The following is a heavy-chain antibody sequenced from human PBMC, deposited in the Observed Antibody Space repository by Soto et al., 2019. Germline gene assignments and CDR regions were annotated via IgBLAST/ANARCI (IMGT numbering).Heavy chain of an antibody. CDR1: GFSLTNTRMG. CDR3: ARPQGNFYGSGRVDY. CDR2: IFSNDEK. Sequence: QVTLKESGPVLVKPTETLTLTCTVSGFSLTNTRMGVSWIRQPPGKALEWLAHIFSNDEKSYSTSLKTRLTISRYTSKSREVLIMTNMEPVDTATYYCARPQGNFYGSGRVDYWGQGTLVTVSS. D-gene: IGHD3-10*01. J-gene: IGHJ4*02. V-gene: IGHV2-26*01.